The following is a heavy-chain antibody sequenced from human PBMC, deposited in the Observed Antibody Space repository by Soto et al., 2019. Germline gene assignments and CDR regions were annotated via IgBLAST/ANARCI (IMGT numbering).Heavy chain of an antibody. J-gene: IGHJ6*03. V-gene: IGHV4-39*01. CDR2: IYYSGST. D-gene: IGHD2-2*01. CDR1: GVSISSRSYY. CDR3: ARHPPNRVPAARFKRVYYMDI. Sequence: RSETLSLTCTVSGVSISSRSYYLGWIRQPPGKGLEWIGSIYYSGSTYYNPSLKSRVTISVDTSKNQFSLKLSSVTAADTAVYYCARHPPNRVPAARFKRVYYMDIWGKGTTVTVSS.